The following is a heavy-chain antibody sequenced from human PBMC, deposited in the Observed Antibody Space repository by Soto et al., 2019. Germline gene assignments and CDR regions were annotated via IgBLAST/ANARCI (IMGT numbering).Heavy chain of an antibody. CDR3: AKDFFTVHDAFYI. CDR2: ISGSGDNT. J-gene: IGHJ3*02. V-gene: IGHV3-23*01. D-gene: IGHD4-17*01. Sequence: GGSLRLSCAASGFTFSSYAMSWVRQAPGTGLEWVSVISGSGDNTYYAVSVKGRFTISRDNSKNTLYLQMNSLRAEDTAVYYCAKDFFTVHDAFYIWGQGTMVPVSS. CDR1: GFTFSSYA.